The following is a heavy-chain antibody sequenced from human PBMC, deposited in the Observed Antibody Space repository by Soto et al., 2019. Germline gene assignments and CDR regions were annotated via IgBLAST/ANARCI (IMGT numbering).Heavy chain of an antibody. J-gene: IGHJ4*02. D-gene: IGHD3-10*01. CDR1: SGSISSYY. V-gene: IGHV4-59*01. CDR3: ARTPFYYFGLGTHLYYVGF. CDR2: VFYSGTT. Sequence: QVQLQESGPRLMKPSETLSLTCTVASGSISSYYWSWLRQPPGKGLEWIGYVFYSGTTNDNSSLKGRVTISIDPSKNQFSLTLNSVTAADTAVYYCARTPFYYFGLGTHLYYVGFWDQGALVTVSS.